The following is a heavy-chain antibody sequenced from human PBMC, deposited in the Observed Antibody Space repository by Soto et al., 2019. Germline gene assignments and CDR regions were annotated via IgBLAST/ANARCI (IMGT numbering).Heavy chain of an antibody. V-gene: IGHV1-3*01. J-gene: IGHJ5*02. CDR1: GYTFTTYA. D-gene: IGHD2-2*02. CDR2: VTGDTGGT. Sequence: QVHLVQSGAVVKEPGDSMKVSCMTSGYTFTTYAIHWVRQAPGGGLEWVGWVTGDTGGTKYAREFQGRVTLTRNISASTSYMELSSLTSEDTAVYYCTREYPGFDPWGQGTLVTVSS. CDR3: TREYPGFDP.